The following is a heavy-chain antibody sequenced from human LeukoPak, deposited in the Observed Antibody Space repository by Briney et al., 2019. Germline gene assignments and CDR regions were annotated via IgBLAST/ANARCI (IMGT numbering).Heavy chain of an antibody. V-gene: IGHV4-39*01. CDR3: ASDRSGLSFCF. J-gene: IGHJ4*02. CDR2: IHYSGST. CDR1: GGSISSNNYY. Sequence: PSETLSLTCTVSGGSISSNNYYWGWIRQPPGKGLEWIGSIHYSGSTYYNSSLESRITISVDTSKNQFSLKLTSVTAADTAMYYCASDRSGLSFCFWGQGTLVTVSS. D-gene: IGHD3-22*01.